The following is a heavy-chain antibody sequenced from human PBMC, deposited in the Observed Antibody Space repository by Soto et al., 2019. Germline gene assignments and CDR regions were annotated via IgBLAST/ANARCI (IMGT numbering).Heavy chain of an antibody. CDR3: ARESAYSSGWYGQDWFDP. CDR2: ISAYNGNT. Sequence: ASVKVSCKASGYTFTSYGISWVRQAPGQGLEWMGWISAYNGNTNYAQKLQGRVTMTTDTSTSTAYMELRSLRSDDTAVYYCARESAYSSGWYGQDWFDPWGQGTLVTAPQ. D-gene: IGHD6-19*01. CDR1: GYTFTSYG. J-gene: IGHJ5*02. V-gene: IGHV1-18*04.